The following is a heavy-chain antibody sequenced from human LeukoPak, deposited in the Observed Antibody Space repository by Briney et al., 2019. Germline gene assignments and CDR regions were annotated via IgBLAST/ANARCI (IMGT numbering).Heavy chain of an antibody. J-gene: IGHJ5*02. CDR1: GGTFSSYA. V-gene: IGHV1-69*05. CDR2: IIPIFGTA. CDR3: AREFDEGMVRGFDP. Sequence: ASVKVSCKASGGTFSSYAISWVRQAPGQGLEWMGRIIPIFGTANYAQKFQGRVTITTDESTSTAYMELSSLRSEDTAVYYCAREFDEGMVRGFDPWGQGTLVTVSS. D-gene: IGHD3-10*01.